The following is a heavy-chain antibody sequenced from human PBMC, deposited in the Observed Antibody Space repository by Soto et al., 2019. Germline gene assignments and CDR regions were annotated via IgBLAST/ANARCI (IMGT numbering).Heavy chain of an antibody. CDR3: ARDPIAVAGPLDY. J-gene: IGHJ4*02. D-gene: IGHD6-19*01. CDR2: ISYDGSNK. V-gene: IGHV3-30-3*01. CDR1: GFTFSSYA. Sequence: GGFLRLSCAASGFTFSSYAMHWVRQAPGKGLEWVAVISYDGSNKYYADSVKGRFTISGDNSKNTLYLQMNSLRAEDTAVYYCARDPIAVAGPLDYWGQGTLVTVSS.